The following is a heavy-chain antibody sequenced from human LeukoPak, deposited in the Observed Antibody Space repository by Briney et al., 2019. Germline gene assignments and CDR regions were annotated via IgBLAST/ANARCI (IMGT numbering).Heavy chain of an antibody. CDR1: GYSFDYYW. D-gene: IGHD1-26*01. Sequence: PGESLKISCKASGYSFDYYWIAWVRQMPGKGLEWMGIIYPGDSDTRYSPSFQGHVTISADNSISTAYLQWSSLKASDTAMYYCATYSGVWDLLNWGQGTLVAVSS. CDR3: ATYSGVWDLLN. CDR2: IYPGDSDT. V-gene: IGHV5-51*01. J-gene: IGHJ4*02.